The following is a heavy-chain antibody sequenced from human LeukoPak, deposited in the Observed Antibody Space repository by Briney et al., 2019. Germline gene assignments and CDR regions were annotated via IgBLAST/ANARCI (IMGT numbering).Heavy chain of an antibody. J-gene: IGHJ4*02. CDR1: GGSISSSNW. CDR2: IYHSGST. CDR3: ARASHDYGDYSHFDY. V-gene: IGHV4-4*02. Sequence: PSETLSLTCAVSGGSISSSNWWSWVRQPPGKGLEWIGEIYHSGSTNFNPSLRTRVTISVDKSKKHFSLKMTSVTAADTAVYYCARASHDYGDYSHFDYRGQGTLVTVSS. D-gene: IGHD4-17*01.